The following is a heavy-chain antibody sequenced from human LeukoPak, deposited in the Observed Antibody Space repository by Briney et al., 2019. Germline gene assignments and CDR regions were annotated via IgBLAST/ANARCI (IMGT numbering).Heavy chain of an antibody. D-gene: IGHD3-22*01. Sequence: PSETLSLTCTVSGGSISSRSYYWGWIRQPPGKGLEWIGNIYYSGSTYYHPSLKSRVTISVDTSKNQFSLKLSSVTAADTAVYYCARDSSGYFSHNWFDPWGQGTLVTVSS. CDR1: GGSISSRSYY. J-gene: IGHJ5*02. CDR3: ARDSSGYFSHNWFDP. CDR2: IYYSGST. V-gene: IGHV4-39*07.